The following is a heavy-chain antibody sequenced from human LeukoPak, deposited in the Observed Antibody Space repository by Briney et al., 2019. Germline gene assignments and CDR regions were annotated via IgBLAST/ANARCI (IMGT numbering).Heavy chain of an antibody. CDR2: ISYDGSNK. CDR1: GFTFSSYA. Sequence: GGSLRLSCAASGFTFSSYAMHWVRQAPGKGLEWVAVISYDGSNKYYADSVKGRFTISRDNSKNTLYLQMNSLRAEDTAVYYCARSDTAMVLDVWGKGTTVTVSS. D-gene: IGHD5-18*01. CDR3: ARSDTAMVLDV. J-gene: IGHJ6*04. V-gene: IGHV3-30*04.